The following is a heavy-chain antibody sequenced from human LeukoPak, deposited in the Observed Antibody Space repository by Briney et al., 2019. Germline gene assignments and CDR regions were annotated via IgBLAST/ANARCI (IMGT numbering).Heavy chain of an antibody. J-gene: IGHJ5*02. CDR1: GYTFTGYY. CDR2: INPNSGGT. D-gene: IGHD3-22*01. CDR3: ARVHCDSSGYYS. V-gene: IGHV1-2*02. Sequence: ASVKVSCKASGYTFTGYYMHWVRQAPGQGLEWMGWINPNSGGTNYAQKFQGRVTMTRDTSISTAYMELSRLRSDDTAVYYCARVHCDSSGYYSWGQGTLVTVSS.